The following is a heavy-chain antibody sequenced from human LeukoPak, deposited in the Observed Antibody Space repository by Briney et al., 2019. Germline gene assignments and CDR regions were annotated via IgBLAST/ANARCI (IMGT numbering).Heavy chain of an antibody. CDR3: AGGLWRGPPFDY. Sequence: SETLSLTCTVSGGSISSYYWSWIREPAGKGLEWIGRIYTSGSTNYNPSLKSRVTMSVDTSKNQFSLKLSSVTAADTAVYYCAGGLWRGPPFDYWGQGTLVTVSS. CDR1: GGSISSYY. D-gene: IGHD4/OR15-4a*01. J-gene: IGHJ4*02. V-gene: IGHV4-4*07. CDR2: IYTSGST.